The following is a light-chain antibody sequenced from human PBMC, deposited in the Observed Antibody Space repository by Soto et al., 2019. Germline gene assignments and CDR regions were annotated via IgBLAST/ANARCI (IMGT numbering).Light chain of an antibody. CDR2: EGS. J-gene: IGLJ1*01. Sequence: QSVLTQPASVSGSPGQSITISCTGTSSDVGTYNLVSWYQQYPGKAPKLMLYEGSKRPSGVSNRFSGSNSGNTASLRISGLQAEDEADYYCCSYAAGSTPYVFGTGTKVTVL. CDR1: SSDVGTYNL. CDR3: CSYAAGSTPYV. V-gene: IGLV2-23*01.